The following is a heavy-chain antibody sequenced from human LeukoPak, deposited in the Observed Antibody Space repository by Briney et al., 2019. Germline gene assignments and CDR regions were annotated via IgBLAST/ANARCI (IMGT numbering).Heavy chain of an antibody. CDR3: AKIIVVLPSTISNPYYFDY. CDR2: IWYDGSNK. Sequence: GGSLRLSCAASGFTFSSYGMHWVRQAPGKGLEWVAVIWYDGSNKYYADSVKGRFTISRDNSKNTLYLQMSSLRAEDTAVYYCAKIIVVLPSTISNPYYFDYWGQGTLVTVSS. J-gene: IGHJ4*02. V-gene: IGHV3-33*06. D-gene: IGHD2-2*02. CDR1: GFTFSSYG.